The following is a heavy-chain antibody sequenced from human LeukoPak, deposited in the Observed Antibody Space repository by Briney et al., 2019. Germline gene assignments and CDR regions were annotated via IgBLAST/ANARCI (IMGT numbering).Heavy chain of an antibody. CDR1: GFTFSDYY. CDR2: IKKDGSEE. V-gene: IGHV3-7*01. Sequence: GGSLRLSCAASGFTFSDYYMSWIRQAPGRGLEWVANIKKDGSEESYLDSVKGRFTVSRDNAKNSLFLQMNSLRGEDTAVYYCARSNPNRNALDLWGQGTMVTISS. CDR3: ARSNPNRNALDL. D-gene: IGHD1-14*01. J-gene: IGHJ3*01.